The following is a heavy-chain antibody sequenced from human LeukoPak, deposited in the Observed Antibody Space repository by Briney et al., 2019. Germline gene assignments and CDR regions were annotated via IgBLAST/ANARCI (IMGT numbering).Heavy chain of an antibody. J-gene: IGHJ1*01. CDR3: GRAFPPXRTSSAGDL. CDR1: GFSFSDYD. Sequence: GGSLRLSCSASGFSFSDYDMNWVRQAPGKGLEWVSAISGRSSHVYYGESVKGRFTISRDNAKNSLYLQLDSLGGEDTAVYYXGRAFPPXRTSSAGDLWGQGTLVTVSS. D-gene: IGHD3-16*01. V-gene: IGHV3-21*01. CDR2: ISGRSSHV.